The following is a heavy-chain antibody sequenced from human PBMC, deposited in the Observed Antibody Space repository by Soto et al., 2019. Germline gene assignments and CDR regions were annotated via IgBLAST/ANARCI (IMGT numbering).Heavy chain of an antibody. J-gene: IGHJ4*02. Sequence: GGSLRLSCAASGFTFSSYAMHWVRQAPGKGLEWVAVISYDGSNKYYADSVKGRFTISRDNSKNTLYLQMNSLRAEDTAVYYCASNPTDGYNSSHDYWGQGTLVTVSS. D-gene: IGHD5-12*01. CDR1: GFTFSSYA. V-gene: IGHV3-30-3*01. CDR2: ISYDGSNK. CDR3: ASNPTDGYNSSHDY.